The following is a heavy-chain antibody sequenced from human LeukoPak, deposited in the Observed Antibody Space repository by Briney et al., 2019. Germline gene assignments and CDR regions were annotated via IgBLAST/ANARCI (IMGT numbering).Heavy chain of an antibody. CDR2: IWYDGSNK. CDR3: AKEGSSWSSSDFDY. D-gene: IGHD6-13*01. J-gene: IGHJ4*02. CDR1: GFTFSSYG. Sequence: GGSLRPSCAASGFTFSSYGMHWVRQAPGKGLEWVAVIWYDGSNKYYADSVKGRFTISRDNSKNTLYLQMNSLRAEDTAVYYCAKEGSSWSSSDFDYWGQGTLVTVSS. V-gene: IGHV3-33*06.